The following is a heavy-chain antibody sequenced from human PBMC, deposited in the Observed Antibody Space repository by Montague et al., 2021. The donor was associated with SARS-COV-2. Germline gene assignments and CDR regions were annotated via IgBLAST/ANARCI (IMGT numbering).Heavy chain of an antibody. Sequence: SETLSLTCTVSGGSISSSSYYWAWIRQPPGKGLEWIGSIYYRGSTYYNPSLKSRVFISVDTSKNQLSLTLTSVTAADTAVYYCATQEDPSGWIPGPFDFWGQGTLLIVSS. CDR1: GGSISSSSYY. CDR3: ATQEDPSGWIPGPFDF. CDR2: IYYRGST. V-gene: IGHV4-39*01. D-gene: IGHD6-19*01. J-gene: IGHJ4*02.